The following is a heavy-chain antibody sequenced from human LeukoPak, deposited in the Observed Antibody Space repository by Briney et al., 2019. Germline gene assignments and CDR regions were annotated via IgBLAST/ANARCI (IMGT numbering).Heavy chain of an antibody. CDR2: TNEYGSIT. CDR1: GFSFRSFW. Sequence: GSLRLSCAASGFSFRSFWMHWVRQAPGEGLVWVSRTNEYGSITDYADSVKDRFTISRDNAKNTLYLQMNSLRAEDTAVYYCASASSHRIAAGGDYWGQGTLVTVSS. D-gene: IGHD6-13*01. CDR3: ASASSHRIAAGGDY. V-gene: IGHV3-74*01. J-gene: IGHJ4*02.